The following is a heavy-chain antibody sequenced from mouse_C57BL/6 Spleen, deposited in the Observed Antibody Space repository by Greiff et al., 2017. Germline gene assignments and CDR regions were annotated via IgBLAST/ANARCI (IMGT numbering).Heavy chain of an antibody. V-gene: IGHV5-9*01. CDR3: ARQDYGSPLFAY. D-gene: IGHD1-1*01. CDR1: GFTFSSYT. J-gene: IGHJ3*01. CDR2: ISGGGGNT. Sequence: EVHLVESGGGLVKPGGSLKLSCAASGFTFSSYTMSWVRQTPEKRLEWVATISGGGGNTYYPDSVKGRFTSSRDNAKNTLYLQMSSLRSEDTALYYCARQDYGSPLFAYWGQGTLVTVSA.